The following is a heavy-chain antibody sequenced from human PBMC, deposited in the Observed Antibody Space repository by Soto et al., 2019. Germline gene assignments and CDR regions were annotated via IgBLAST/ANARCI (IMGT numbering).Heavy chain of an antibody. CDR1: GFTCSSYA. Sequence: GSLRLSCAASGFTCSSYAMSWVRQAPGKGLEWVSAISGSGGRTYYADSVKGRFTISRDNSKNTLYLQMNSLRAEDTAIYYCAKDALGDYFYYGMDVWGQGTTVTVSS. CDR2: ISGSGGRT. J-gene: IGHJ6*02. V-gene: IGHV3-23*01. CDR3: AKDALGDYFYYGMDV.